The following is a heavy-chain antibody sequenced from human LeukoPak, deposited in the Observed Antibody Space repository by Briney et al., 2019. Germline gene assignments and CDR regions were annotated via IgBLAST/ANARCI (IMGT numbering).Heavy chain of an antibody. Sequence: SGPTMVKPTQTLTLTCTFSGFSLSTSGVGVGWIRQPPGKALEWLALIYWNDDKRYSPSLKSRLTITKDTSKNQVVLTMTNMDPVDTAAYYCAHRRGWNYYDSSGYTDWGQGTLVTVSS. CDR3: AHRRGWNYYDSSGYTD. CDR2: IYWNDDK. V-gene: IGHV2-5*01. CDR1: GFSLSTSGVG. J-gene: IGHJ4*02. D-gene: IGHD3-22*01.